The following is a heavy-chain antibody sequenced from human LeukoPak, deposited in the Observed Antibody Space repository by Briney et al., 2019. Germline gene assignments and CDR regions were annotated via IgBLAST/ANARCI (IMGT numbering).Heavy chain of an antibody. J-gene: IGHJ4*02. Sequence: GGSLRLSCAASGFTFSSYAMSWVRQAPGKGLEWVSAISGSGGSTYYADSVKGRLTISRDNSKNTLYLQMNSLRAEDTAVYYWAKELYSSSWYGGYFDYWGQGTLVTVSS. D-gene: IGHD6-13*01. CDR3: AKELYSSSWYGGYFDY. CDR2: ISGSGGST. V-gene: IGHV3-23*01. CDR1: GFTFSSYA.